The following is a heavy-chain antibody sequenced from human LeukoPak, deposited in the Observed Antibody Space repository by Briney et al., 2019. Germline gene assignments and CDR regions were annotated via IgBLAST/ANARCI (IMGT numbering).Heavy chain of an antibody. D-gene: IGHD2-2*01. CDR2: IYTSGST. CDR1: GGSISSYY. CDR3: ATVTSAYCSSTSCSNYYYYYMDV. V-gene: IGHV4-4*07. Sequence: PSETLSLTCTVSGGSISSYYWSWIRQPAGKGLEWIGRIYTSGSTNYNPSLKSRVTMSVGTSKNQFSLKIRSVTAAATAVYYCATVTSAYCSSTSCSNYYYYYMDVWGKGTTVTVSS. J-gene: IGHJ6*03.